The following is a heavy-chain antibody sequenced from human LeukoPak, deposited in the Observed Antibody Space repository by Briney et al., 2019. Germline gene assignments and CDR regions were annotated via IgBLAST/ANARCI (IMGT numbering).Heavy chain of an antibody. CDR1: GGSFSSYY. CDR2: IYTTGTT. V-gene: IGHV4-4*09. J-gene: IGHJ4*02. CDR3: ARERYDSWSFDY. Sequence: SETLSLTCTVSGGSFSSYYWSWIRQPPGKGLEWIGYIYTTGTTSYNPSLKSRVTISLDTSKNQFSLQLSSVTAADTAVYYCARERYDSWSFDYWGQGTLVTFSS. D-gene: IGHD3-3*01.